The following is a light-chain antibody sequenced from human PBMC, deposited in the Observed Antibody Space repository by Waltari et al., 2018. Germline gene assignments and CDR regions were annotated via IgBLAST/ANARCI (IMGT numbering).Light chain of an antibody. J-gene: IGKJ3*01. CDR3: QQYGSSPLT. CDR2: GAS. V-gene: IGKV3-20*01. CDR1: QSVSSNY. Sequence: EIVLTQSPGTLSLSPGDGATVSCRASQSVSSNYLTWYQQKPGQAPRLLIYGASSRATGIPDRFSGSGSGTDFTLTISRLEPEDFAVYYCQQYGSSPLTFGPGTKVDIK.